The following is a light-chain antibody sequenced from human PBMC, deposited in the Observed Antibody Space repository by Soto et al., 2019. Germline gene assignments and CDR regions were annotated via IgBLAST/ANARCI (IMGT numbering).Light chain of an antibody. CDR3: CSYAGSYTLV. Sequence: QSVLTQPRSVSGSPGQSVTISCTGTRSDVGGYTYVSWYQQHPGKAPKLMIYDVSKRPSGVPDRFSGSKSGNTASLTISGLQAEDEADYYCCSYAGSYTLVFGGGTKVTVL. J-gene: IGLJ3*02. V-gene: IGLV2-11*01. CDR2: DVS. CDR1: RSDVGGYTY.